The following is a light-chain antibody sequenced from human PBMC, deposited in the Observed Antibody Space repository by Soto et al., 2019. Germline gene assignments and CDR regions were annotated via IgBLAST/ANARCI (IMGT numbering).Light chain of an antibody. CDR1: QTISRN. CDR3: KQSYDTPLT. J-gene: IGKJ4*01. CDR2: AAS. Sequence: DIQMTQSPVSLSASVGDRVTITCRASQTISRNLNWYQQKPGKAPKLLIFAASSLQSGVPLRFSGSGSGTDFTLTISSLQPEDFATYYCKQSYDTPLTFGGGTKVEIK. V-gene: IGKV1-39*01.